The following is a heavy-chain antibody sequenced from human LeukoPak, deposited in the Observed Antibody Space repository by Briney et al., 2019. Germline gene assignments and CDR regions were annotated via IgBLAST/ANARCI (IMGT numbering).Heavy chain of an antibody. CDR3: ARDSTMVTPYWHFAL. Sequence: ASVKVSCKASGGAFNSYAISWVRQAPGQGLEWMGGIIPIFGTAYYAENSQGRVTITADESTSTVYMELSSLRSEDTAVYYCARDSTMVTPYWHFALWGRGTLVTVSS. CDR2: IIPIFGTA. CDR1: GGAFNSYA. J-gene: IGHJ2*01. D-gene: IGHD5/OR15-5a*01. V-gene: IGHV1-69*13.